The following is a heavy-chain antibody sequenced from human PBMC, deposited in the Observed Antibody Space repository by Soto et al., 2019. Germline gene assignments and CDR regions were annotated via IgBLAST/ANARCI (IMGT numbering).Heavy chain of an antibody. CDR3: AKARYGAYGGIAY. Sequence: EVQLLESGGGLVQPGGSLRLSCAASGFTFSTYAMIWVRQAPGKGLEWVSVITGSGGSTYYADSVKGRFTISRDTSKHTLFLQTTGLRAEDTAVYCCAKARYGAYGGIAYWAQGTMVTVSS. CDR2: ITGSGGST. V-gene: IGHV3-23*01. CDR1: GFTFSTYA. D-gene: IGHD4-17*01. J-gene: IGHJ4*02.